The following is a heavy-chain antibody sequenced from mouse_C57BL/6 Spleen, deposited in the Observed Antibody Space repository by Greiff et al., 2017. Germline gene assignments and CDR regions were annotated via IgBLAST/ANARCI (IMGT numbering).Heavy chain of an antibody. CDR2: INPSSGYT. CDR3: ARDYDYDDAMDY. D-gene: IGHD2-4*01. V-gene: IGHV1-7*01. Sequence: VQLQQSGAELAKPGASVKLSCKASGYTFTSYWMHWVKQRPGQGLEWIGYINPSSGYTKYNQKFKDKDTLTADKSSSTAYMQLSSLTYEDSAVYYCARDYDYDDAMDYWGQGTSVTVSS. J-gene: IGHJ4*01. CDR1: GYTFTSYW.